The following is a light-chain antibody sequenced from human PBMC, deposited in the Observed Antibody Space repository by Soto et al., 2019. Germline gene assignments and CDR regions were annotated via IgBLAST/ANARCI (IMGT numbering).Light chain of an antibody. CDR1: QSVSSSY. CDR3: QQYGSSPLT. CDR2: GAS. V-gene: IGKV3-20*01. J-gene: IGKJ4*01. Sequence: EIVVTQSPGTLSLSPGERATLSCRASQSVSSSYLAWYQQKPGQAPMLLIYGASSRATGIPDRFSGSGSGTDFTLTISRLEPEDFAVYYCQQYGSSPLTFGGGTKVEIK.